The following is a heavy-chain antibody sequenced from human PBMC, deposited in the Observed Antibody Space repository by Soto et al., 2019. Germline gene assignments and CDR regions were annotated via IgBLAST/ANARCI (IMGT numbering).Heavy chain of an antibody. CDR2: ISAYNGNT. D-gene: IGHD3-9*01. CDR3: ARDAHTLVRLNWFDP. V-gene: IGHV1-18*04. Sequence: QVQLVQSGAEVKKPGASVKVSCKASGYTFTSYGISWVRQAPGQGLEWMGWISAYNGNTNYAQKLQGRVTMTTDTATSTAYMELRSLRSDDTAVYYCARDAHTLVRLNWFDPWGQGTLVTVSS. J-gene: IGHJ5*02. CDR1: GYTFTSYG.